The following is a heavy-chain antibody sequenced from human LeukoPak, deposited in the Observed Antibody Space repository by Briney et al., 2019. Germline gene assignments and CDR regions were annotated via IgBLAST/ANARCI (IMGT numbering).Heavy chain of an antibody. Sequence: PGGSLRLSCAASGFTFSSYAMSWVRQAPGKGLEWVGRIKSKTDGGTTDYAAPVKGRFTISRDDSKNTLYLRMNSLKTEDTAVYYCTTFYYDFWSGYYMIFADWGQGTLVTVSS. D-gene: IGHD3-3*01. CDR3: TTFYYDFWSGYYMIFAD. CDR1: GFTFSSYA. V-gene: IGHV3-15*01. CDR2: IKSKTDGGTT. J-gene: IGHJ1*01.